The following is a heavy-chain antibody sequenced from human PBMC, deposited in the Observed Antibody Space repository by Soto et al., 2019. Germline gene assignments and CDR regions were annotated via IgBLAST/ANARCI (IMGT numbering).Heavy chain of an antibody. D-gene: IGHD6-13*01. V-gene: IGHV1-69*18. Sequence: QVQLVQSGAEVKTPGSSVKVSCEASGGTFNSYSINWVRQAPGQGLEWMGRLIPMFGTTDYAQRFQGRVTCTADQSTNTTSMEVTTLTSEDTAVYYCARAAVLTFTRFYDVDVWGQGTTVTVSS. J-gene: IGHJ6*02. CDR2: LIPMFGTT. CDR1: GGTFNSYS. CDR3: ARAAVLTFTRFYDVDV.